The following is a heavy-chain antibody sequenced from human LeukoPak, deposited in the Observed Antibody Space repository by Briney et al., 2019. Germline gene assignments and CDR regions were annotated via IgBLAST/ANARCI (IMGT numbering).Heavy chain of an antibody. Sequence: GGSLRLSCAASGFTFSGYNMNWVRQAPGKGLEWVSYISSGSSTRYYADSVKGRFTISRDNAKNSLYLQMNSLGDEDTAVYYCSRDGSESYFRDWGQGTLVTVSS. J-gene: IGHJ4*02. V-gene: IGHV3-48*02. D-gene: IGHD1-26*01. CDR2: ISSGSSTR. CDR3: SRDGSESYFRD. CDR1: GFTFSGYN.